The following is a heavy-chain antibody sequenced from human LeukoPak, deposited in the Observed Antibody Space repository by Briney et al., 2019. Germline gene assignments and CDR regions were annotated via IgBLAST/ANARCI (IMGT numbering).Heavy chain of an antibody. CDR1: GFTFSTYA. J-gene: IGHJ4*02. V-gene: IGHV3-23*01. Sequence: VGSPRLSCAPSGFTFSTYAMICVPQAPGKGLEWVSGIGGSACSTCYIDSVTGRFTISRDNSKNTLYLQMNSLRAEDTAVYYCAKDRRQWPTDFDYWGQGALVTVSS. D-gene: IGHD6-19*01. CDR3: AKDRRQWPTDFDY. CDR2: IGGSACST.